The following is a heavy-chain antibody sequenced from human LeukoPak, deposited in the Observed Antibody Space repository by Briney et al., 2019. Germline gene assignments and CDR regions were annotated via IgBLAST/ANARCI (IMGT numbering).Heavy chain of an antibody. CDR3: AKFPSDYYDSSRWSDY. D-gene: IGHD3-22*01. CDR1: GFTFSSYG. J-gene: IGHJ4*02. CDR2: ISGSGGST. V-gene: IGHV3-23*01. Sequence: PGGTLRLSCAASGFTFSSYGMSWVRQAPGKGLEWVSAISGSGGSTYYADSVKGRFTISRDNSKNTLYLQMNSLRAEDTAVYYCAKFPSDYYDSSRWSDYWGQGTLVTASS.